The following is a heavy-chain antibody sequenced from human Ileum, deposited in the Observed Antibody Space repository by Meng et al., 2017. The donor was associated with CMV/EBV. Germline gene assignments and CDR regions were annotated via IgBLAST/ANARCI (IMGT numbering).Heavy chain of an antibody. V-gene: IGHV1-18*01. CDR3: ARALLGWELPNDAVDI. D-gene: IGHD1-26*01. CDR1: GYTFTSYG. Sequence: ASVKVSCKASGYTFTSYGISWVRQAPGQGLEWMGWISAYNGNTNYAQKLQGRVTMTTDTSTSTAYMELRSLRSDDTAVYYCARALLGWELPNDAVDIWGQGTMVTVSS. CDR2: ISAYNGNT. J-gene: IGHJ3*02.